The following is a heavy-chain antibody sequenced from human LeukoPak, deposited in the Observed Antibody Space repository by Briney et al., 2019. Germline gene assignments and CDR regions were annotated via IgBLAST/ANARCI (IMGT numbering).Heavy chain of an antibody. D-gene: IGHD4-17*01. V-gene: IGHV3-23*01. CDR2: IGVIDDHT. CDR1: GFTFSDYA. Sequence: GGSLRLSCAASGFTFSDYAMSWVRQAPGKGLEWVSAIGVIDDHTYYADSVKGRFTISRDNSKNTLYLQMNSLRAEDTAVYYCAKDGGGEKDAFDIWGQGTMVTVSS. CDR3: AKDGGGEKDAFDI. J-gene: IGHJ3*02.